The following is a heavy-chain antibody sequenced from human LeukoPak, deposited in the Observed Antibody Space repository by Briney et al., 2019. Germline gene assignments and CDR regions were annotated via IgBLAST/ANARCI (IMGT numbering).Heavy chain of an antibody. CDR2: IYYSGST. CDR3: ARAIGAIAAADNWFDP. CDR1: GGSLSSYY. V-gene: IGHV4-59*01. J-gene: IGHJ5*02. D-gene: IGHD6-13*01. Sequence: SETLSLTCTVSGGSLSSYYWSWIRHPPGKGLEWIGYIYYSGSTNYNPSLKSRVTISVDTSKNQFSLKLSSVTAADTAVYYCARAIGAIAAADNWFDPWGQGTLVTVSS.